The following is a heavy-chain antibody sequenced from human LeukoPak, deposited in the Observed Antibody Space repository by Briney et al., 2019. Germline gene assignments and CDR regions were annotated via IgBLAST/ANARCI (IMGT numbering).Heavy chain of an antibody. V-gene: IGHV4-30-4*02. D-gene: IGHD3-10*01. CDR2: IDYSGST. CDR3: ARDGSGSYYAGYYYGMDV. J-gene: IGHJ6*02. Sequence: SETLSLTCTVSGGSISSGDYYWTWIRQPPGKGLEWIGFIDYSGSTYYNPSLKSRVTISVDTSKNQFSLKLSSVTAADTAVYYCARDGSGSYYAGYYYGMDVWGQGTTVTVSS. CDR1: GGSISSGDYY.